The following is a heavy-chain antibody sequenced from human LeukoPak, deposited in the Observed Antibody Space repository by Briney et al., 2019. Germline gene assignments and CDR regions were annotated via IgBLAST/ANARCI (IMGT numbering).Heavy chain of an antibody. CDR2: INAADSDT. CDR3: ARLPCTGGSCSKTFDY. V-gene: IGHV5-51*01. J-gene: IGHJ4*02. Sequence: GESLKISCKGSGYSFSSYWIGWVRQMPGKGLEWMGLINAADSDTRYSPSFQGQVLISVDRSISTAYLQWGNLKATDTALYFCARLPCTGGSCSKTFDYWGQGTLVTVYS. D-gene: IGHD2-15*01. CDR1: GYSFSSYW.